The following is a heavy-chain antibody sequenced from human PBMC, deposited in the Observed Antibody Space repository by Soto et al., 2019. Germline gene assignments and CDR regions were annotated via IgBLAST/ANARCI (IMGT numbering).Heavy chain of an antibody. Sequence: PGGSLRLSCAASGFTFSDVWMSWVRQAPGKGLEWVGHIKSKTHGETRDYAAPVKGRFTISRDDSKNTLYLQMNSLKIEDTAVYYCCSTWYLGYFDNWGQGTLVTVSS. J-gene: IGHJ4*02. CDR2: IKSKTHGETR. D-gene: IGHD6-13*01. CDR1: GFTFSDVW. CDR3: CSTWYLGYFDN. V-gene: IGHV3-15*01.